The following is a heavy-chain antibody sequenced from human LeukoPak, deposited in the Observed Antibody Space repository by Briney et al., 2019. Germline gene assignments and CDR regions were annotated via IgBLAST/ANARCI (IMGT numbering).Heavy chain of an antibody. CDR2: MNPNSGNT. J-gene: IGHJ3*02. V-gene: IGHV1-8*03. CDR1: GYTFTSYD. D-gene: IGHD6-13*01. Sequence: GASVKVSCKASGYTFTSYDINWVRQATGQGLEWMGWMNPNSGNTGYAQKFQGRVTITTDESTSTAYMELSSLRSEDTAVYYCARGVHSSSPYDAFDIWGQGIMVTVSS. CDR3: ARGVHSSSPYDAFDI.